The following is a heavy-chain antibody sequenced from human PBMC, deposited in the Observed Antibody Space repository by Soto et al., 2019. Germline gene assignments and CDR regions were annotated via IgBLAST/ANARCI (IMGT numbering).Heavy chain of an antibody. D-gene: IGHD5-12*01. CDR1: GYKFTISW. J-gene: IGHJ3*02. CDR2: ICPGDSDT. V-gene: IGHV5-51*01. Sequence: GESLKISCQGSGYKFTISWIGWVRQMPGKGLEWMGNICPGDSDTRYSPSFQGQVTISADKSISTAYLQWSTLKASDTAMYYCARQAAGYVDIWGQGTMVTVSS. CDR3: ARQAAGYVDI.